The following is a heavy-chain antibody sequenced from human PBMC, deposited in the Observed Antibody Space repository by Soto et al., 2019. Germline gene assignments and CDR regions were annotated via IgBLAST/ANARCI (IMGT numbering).Heavy chain of an antibody. Sequence: SVKVSCKASGGTFSSYAISWVRQAPGQGLEWMGGIIPIFGTANYAQKFQGRVTITADESTSTAYMELSSLRSEDTAVYYCARCPTVTTFNYFDYWGQGTLVTVSS. D-gene: IGHD4-17*01. J-gene: IGHJ4*02. V-gene: IGHV1-69*13. CDR1: GGTFSSYA. CDR3: ARCPTVTTFNYFDY. CDR2: IIPIFGTA.